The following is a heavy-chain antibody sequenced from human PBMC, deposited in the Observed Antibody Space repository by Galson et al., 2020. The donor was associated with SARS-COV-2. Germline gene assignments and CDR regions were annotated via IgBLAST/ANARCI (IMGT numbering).Heavy chain of an antibody. J-gene: IGHJ4*02. V-gene: IGHV3-48*02. D-gene: IGHD6-19*01. Sequence: GESLKISCAASGFTFSDYSMNWVRQAPGKGLEWVSYISSNSNTIYYADSVEGRFTIARDNAQNSLDLQMNSLRDEETDVYYWARGYEIAVGGWVYYFGYWGQGTQVTVSS. CDR2: ISSNSNTI. CDR1: GFTFSDYS. CDR3: ARGYEIAVGGWVYYFGY.